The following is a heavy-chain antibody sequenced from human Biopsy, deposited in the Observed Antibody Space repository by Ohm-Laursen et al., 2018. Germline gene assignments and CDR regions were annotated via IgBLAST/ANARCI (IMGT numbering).Heavy chain of an antibody. J-gene: IGHJ4*02. CDR2: ISSGGRA. CDR3: ARERQFRFLEGGFDY. Sequence: SETLSLTCTVSGGSISGDFWYWIRQHPGQGLQVIVYISSGGRAKYNPSLKSRLTISLDTSKNQHSLRLSSVTAADAAIYYCARERQFRFLEGGFDYWGQGILVTVSS. D-gene: IGHD3-3*01. CDR1: GGSISGDF. V-gene: IGHV4-59*01.